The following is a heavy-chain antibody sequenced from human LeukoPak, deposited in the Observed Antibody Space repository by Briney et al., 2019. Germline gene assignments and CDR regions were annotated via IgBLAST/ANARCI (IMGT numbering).Heavy chain of an antibody. D-gene: IGHD2-21*01. Sequence: PGGSLRLSCSASGFTFSSYAMHWVRQAPGKGLEYVSAISSNGGSTYYADSVKGRFTISRDNSKNTLYLQMSSLRAEDTAVYYCAKNFGDGLAFYDYWGQGTLVTVSS. V-gene: IGHV3-64D*09. J-gene: IGHJ4*02. CDR3: AKNFGDGLAFYDY. CDR1: GFTFSSYA. CDR2: ISSNGGST.